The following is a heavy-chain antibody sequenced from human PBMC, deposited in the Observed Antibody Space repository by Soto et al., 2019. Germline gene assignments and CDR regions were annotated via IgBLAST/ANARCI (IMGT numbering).Heavy chain of an antibody. Sequence: ASETLSLTCAVYGGSFSGYYWSWIRQPPGKGLEWIGEINHSGSTTYNPSLKSRVIISIDTPKNQFSLKLSSVTAADTAVYYCARDCPYYDILTGYSYYFDYWGQGTLVTVSS. CDR2: INHSGST. CDR1: GGSFSGYY. J-gene: IGHJ4*01. D-gene: IGHD3-9*01. V-gene: IGHV4-34*01. CDR3: ARDCPYYDILTGYSYYFDY.